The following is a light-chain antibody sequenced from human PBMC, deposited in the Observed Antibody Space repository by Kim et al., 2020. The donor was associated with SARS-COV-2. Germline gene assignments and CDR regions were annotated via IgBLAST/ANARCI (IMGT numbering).Light chain of an antibody. J-gene: IGLJ3*02. CDR2: EVD. CDR1: SRDVGSYNL. Sequence: QSALTQPASVSGSPGQSITISCTGTSRDVGSYNLVSWYQQYPGKAPKLMIYEVDKWPSGVSNRFSGSKSGNTASLTISGLQAEDEADYYCCSYAGTSTQVFGRGTKVTVL. V-gene: IGLV2-23*02. CDR3: CSYAGTSTQV.